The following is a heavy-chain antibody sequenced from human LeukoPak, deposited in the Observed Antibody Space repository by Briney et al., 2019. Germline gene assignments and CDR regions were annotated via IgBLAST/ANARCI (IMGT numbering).Heavy chain of an antibody. CDR3: ARDERPYITMILD. D-gene: IGHD3-22*01. J-gene: IGHJ4*02. Sequence: SETLSLTCTVSGGSISSSSYYWGWIRQPPGKGLEWIGSIYYSGSTYYNPSLKSRVTISVDTSKNQFSLKLSSVTAADTAVYYCARDERPYITMILDWGQGTLVTVSS. CDR1: GGSISSSSYY. CDR2: IYYSGST. V-gene: IGHV4-39*07.